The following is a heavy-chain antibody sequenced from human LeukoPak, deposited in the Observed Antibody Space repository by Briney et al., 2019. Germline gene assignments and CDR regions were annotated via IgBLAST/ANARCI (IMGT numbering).Heavy chain of an antibody. D-gene: IGHD5/OR15-5a*01. CDR1: GYTFTGYY. CDR2: INPNSGGT. CDR3: ARGWVDSFYGTLDY. V-gene: IGHV1-2*02. J-gene: IGHJ4*02. Sequence: ASVKVSFKASGYTFTGYYMHWVRQAPGQGLEWMAWINPNSGGTNYAQKFQGRVTLTRDTSISISYMELSRLRSDDTAVYYCARGWVDSFYGTLDYWGQGTLVTVSS.